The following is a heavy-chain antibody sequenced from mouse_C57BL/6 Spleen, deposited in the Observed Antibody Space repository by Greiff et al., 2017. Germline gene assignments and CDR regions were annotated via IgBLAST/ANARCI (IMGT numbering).Heavy chain of an antibody. CDR2: IDPSDSYT. CDR3: AMGGVGPLFAY. J-gene: IGHJ3*01. CDR1: GYTFTSYW. Sequence: QVQLKQPGAELVMPGASVKLSCKASGYTFTSYWMHWVKQRPGQGLEWIGEIDPSDSYTNYNQKFKGKSTLTVDKSSSTAYMQLSSLTSEDSAVYYCAMGGVGPLFAYWGQGTLVTVSA. D-gene: IGHD3-3*01. V-gene: IGHV1-69*01.